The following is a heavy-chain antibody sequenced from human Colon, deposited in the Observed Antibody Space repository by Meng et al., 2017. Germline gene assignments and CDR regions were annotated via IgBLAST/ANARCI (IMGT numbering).Heavy chain of an antibody. Sequence: GESLKISCAASGFTFSSYGMHWVRQAPGKGLEWVAVIWYDGSNKYYADSVKGRFTISRDNSKNTLYLQMNSLGAEDTAVYYCTRDSQQMATINAPYFDYWGQGTLVTVSS. D-gene: IGHD5-24*01. V-gene: IGHV3-33*01. CDR3: TRDSQQMATINAPYFDY. CDR2: IWYDGSNK. J-gene: IGHJ4*02. CDR1: GFTFSSYG.